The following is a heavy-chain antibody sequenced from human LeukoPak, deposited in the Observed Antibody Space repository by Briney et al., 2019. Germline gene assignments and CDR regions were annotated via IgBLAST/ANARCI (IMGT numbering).Heavy chain of an antibody. CDR3: AGTGEVTTVCDS. Sequence: PSETLSLTCTVSGGSISSSSYYWGWTRQPPGKGLEWIGSIYYSGSTYYNPSLKSRVTISVDTSKNQFSLKLSSVTAADTAVYYCAGTGEVTTVCDSWGQGNLVTVSS. CDR1: GGSISSSSYY. V-gene: IGHV4-39*01. D-gene: IGHD4-17*01. J-gene: IGHJ4*02. CDR2: IYYSGST.